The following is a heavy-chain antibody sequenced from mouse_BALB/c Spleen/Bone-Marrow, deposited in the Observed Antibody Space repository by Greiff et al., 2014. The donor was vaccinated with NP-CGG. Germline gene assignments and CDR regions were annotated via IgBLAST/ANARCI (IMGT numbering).Heavy chain of an antibody. J-gene: IGHJ4*01. CDR1: GYTFTDHA. Sequence: QVQLQQPGAKLVRPGVSVKISCKGSGYTFTDHAIHWVKRSHAKSLEWIGVISGYYGDAIYNQKFKGKATMTVDKSSSTAYMELARLTSEDSVIYYCARSGKVRNAMDYWGQGTSVTVSS. V-gene: IGHV1S137*01. CDR3: ARSGKVRNAMDY. D-gene: IGHD2-14*01. CDR2: ISGYYGDA.